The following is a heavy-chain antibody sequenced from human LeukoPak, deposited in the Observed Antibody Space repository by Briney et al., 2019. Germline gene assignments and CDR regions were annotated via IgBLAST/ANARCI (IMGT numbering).Heavy chain of an antibody. Sequence: SLRXSCXAXGFTFSSYGMHWVRQAPGKGLEWVAIISYDGGNKYYADSVKGRFTISRDNSKNTLYLQMNSLRAEDTAVYYCAKLTFYYDSSGHRHFDYWGQGTLVTVSS. CDR1: GFTFSSYG. J-gene: IGHJ4*02. D-gene: IGHD3-22*01. CDR3: AKLTFYYDSSGHRHFDY. CDR2: ISYDGGNK. V-gene: IGHV3-30*18.